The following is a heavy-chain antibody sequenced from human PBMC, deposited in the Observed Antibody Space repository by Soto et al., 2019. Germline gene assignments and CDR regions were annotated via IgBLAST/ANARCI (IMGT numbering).Heavy chain of an antibody. D-gene: IGHD1-26*01. CDR1: GGTFSSYA. Sequence: GASVKVSCKASGGTFSSYAISWVRQAPGQGLEWMGGIIPIFGTANYAQKFQGRVTITADESTSTAYMELSSLRSEDTAVYYCARDYSGSYYDFVYWGQGTLVTVSS. J-gene: IGHJ4*02. V-gene: IGHV1-69*13. CDR3: ARDYSGSYYDFVY. CDR2: IIPIFGTA.